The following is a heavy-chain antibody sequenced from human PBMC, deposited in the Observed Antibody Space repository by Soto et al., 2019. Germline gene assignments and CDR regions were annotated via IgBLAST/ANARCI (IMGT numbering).Heavy chain of an antibody. J-gene: IGHJ6*02. D-gene: IGHD3-3*01. CDR3: ARDLVPFSGVVAADGMDF. Sequence: SVKVSCKASGGTFSSYAISWVRQAPGQGLEWMGGIIPIFGTANYAQKFQGRATITADESTSTAYMELSSLRSEDTAVYYCARDLVPFSGVVAADGMDFWGQGTTVTVSS. CDR1: GGTFSSYA. V-gene: IGHV1-69*13. CDR2: IIPIFGTA.